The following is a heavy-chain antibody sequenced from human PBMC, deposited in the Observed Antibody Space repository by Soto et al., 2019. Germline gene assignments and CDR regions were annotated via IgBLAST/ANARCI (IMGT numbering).Heavy chain of an antibody. Sequence: QVQLVQSGAEVKKPGASVKVSCKASGYTFTSYDINWVRQATGRGLEWMGWMNPNSGNTGSAPKLQGRVTMTRNTTIGTAYMLLSSLRSEDTRVYYCARGLDAFYIWGQGTMVTVSS. CDR2: MNPNSGNT. CDR1: GYTFTSYD. V-gene: IGHV1-8*01. CDR3: ARGLDAFYI. J-gene: IGHJ3*02.